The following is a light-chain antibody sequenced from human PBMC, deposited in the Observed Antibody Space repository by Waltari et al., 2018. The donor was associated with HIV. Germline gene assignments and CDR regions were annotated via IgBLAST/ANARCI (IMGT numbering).Light chain of an antibody. CDR3: QHYDSYPYT. CDR1: QAIGTS. CDR2: DAS. J-gene: IGKJ2*01. V-gene: IGKV1-13*02. Sequence: AIQLTQSPSSLSASVGDRVTITCRASQAIGTSLAWYQQRPGKAPNLLIYDASTVEGGVPFRFSGIGPGVDFTLTISSLQPEDSATYYCQHYDSYPYTFGQGTNLEIK.